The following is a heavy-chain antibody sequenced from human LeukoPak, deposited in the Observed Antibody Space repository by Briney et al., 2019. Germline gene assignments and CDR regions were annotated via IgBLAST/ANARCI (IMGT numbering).Heavy chain of an antibody. J-gene: IGHJ4*02. CDR2: IYTSGST. D-gene: IGHD3-16*02. V-gene: IGHV4-4*07. CDR1: GGSISSYY. Sequence: SETLSLTCTVSGGSISSYYWSWIRQPAGKGLEWIGRIYTSGSTNYNPSLKSRVTMSVDTSKNQSSLKLSSVTAADTAVYYCARDATDPQLSLFDYWGQGTLVTVSS. CDR3: ARDATDPQLSLFDY.